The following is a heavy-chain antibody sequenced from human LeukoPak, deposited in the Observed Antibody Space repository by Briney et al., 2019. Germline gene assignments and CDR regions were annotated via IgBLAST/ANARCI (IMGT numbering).Heavy chain of an antibody. CDR1: RFTFSSYA. J-gene: IGHJ4*02. CDR2: ISGSGGST. CDR3: AKDFTPIYYVANMVDY. V-gene: IGHV3-23*01. D-gene: IGHD3-10*02. Sequence: GGSLRLSCAASRFTFSSYAMSWVPQAPGKGLEWVSAISGSGGSTYYADSVQGRFTISRDNSKNTLYLQMNSLRAEDTAVYYCAKDFTPIYYVANMVDYWGQGTLVTVSS.